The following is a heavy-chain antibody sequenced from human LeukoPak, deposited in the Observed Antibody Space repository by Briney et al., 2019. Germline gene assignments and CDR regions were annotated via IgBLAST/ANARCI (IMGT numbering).Heavy chain of an antibody. CDR3: ARGDTSDAFDI. CDR2: IYYSGST. D-gene: IGHD2-2*01. Sequence: SETLSLTCTVSGGSISSYYWSWIRQPPGKGLEWIGYIYYSGSTNYNPSLKSRVTISVDTSKNQFSLKLSSVTAADAAVYYCARGDTSDAFDIWGQGTMVTVSS. CDR1: GGSISSYY. V-gene: IGHV4-59*01. J-gene: IGHJ3*02.